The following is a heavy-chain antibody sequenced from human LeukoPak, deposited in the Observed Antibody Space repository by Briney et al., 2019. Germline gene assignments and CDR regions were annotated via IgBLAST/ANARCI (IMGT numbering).Heavy chain of an antibody. CDR1: GFTVSSNY. CDR3: ARGIWWDY. CDR2: IYSGGST. D-gene: IGHD4/OR15-4a*01. J-gene: IGHJ4*02. Sequence: GGSLRLSCGASGFTVSSNYMSWVRQAPGKGLEWVSVIYSGGSTYYADSVKGRFTISRDNSKNTLYLQMNSLRAEDTAVYYCARGIWWDYWGQGTLVSVSS. V-gene: IGHV3-53*01.